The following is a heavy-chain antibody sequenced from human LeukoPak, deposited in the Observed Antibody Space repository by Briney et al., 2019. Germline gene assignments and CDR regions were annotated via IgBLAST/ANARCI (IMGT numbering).Heavy chain of an antibody. CDR3: AKWGDFDVLTGYYVPDF. D-gene: IGHD3-9*01. CDR1: GFTFSNYA. V-gene: IGHV3-23*01. J-gene: IGHJ4*02. Sequence: GGSLRLSCAASGFTFSNYAMSWVRQAPGKGLESVSAITGSSGNTYYADSVKGRFTISRDNSKNTLYLQMNSLRDEDTAVYYCAKWGDFDVLTGYYVPDFWGQGTLVTVSS. CDR2: ITGSSGNT.